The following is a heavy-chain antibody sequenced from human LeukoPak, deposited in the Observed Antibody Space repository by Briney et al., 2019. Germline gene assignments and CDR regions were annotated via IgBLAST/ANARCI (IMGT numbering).Heavy chain of an antibody. CDR3: ARVVPFDWSGFYLDV. Sequence: GGSLRLSCAASGFTVSSNYMSWVRQAPGKGLEWVSVIYSGGSTYYADSVKGRFTISRDNSKNTLYLQMNSLRAEDTAVYYCARVVPFDWSGFYLDVWGKGTTVTVSS. CDR1: GFTVSSNY. CDR2: IYSGGST. J-gene: IGHJ6*04. D-gene: IGHD3-3*01. V-gene: IGHV3-53*01.